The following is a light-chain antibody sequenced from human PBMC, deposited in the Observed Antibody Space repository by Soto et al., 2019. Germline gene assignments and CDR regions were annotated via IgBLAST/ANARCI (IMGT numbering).Light chain of an antibody. J-gene: IGKJ4*01. CDR3: LQTFTTHIT. Sequence: DIQMPQSPSSLSASAGDTVTITCRARQNIADYLSWDQQKPGKAPKLLMYSSSILHDGVSSRFSGDGSGTAFTLTITGLQPEDFATYYCLQTFTTHITFGGGTTVEVK. V-gene: IGKV1-39*01. CDR1: QNIADY. CDR2: SSS.